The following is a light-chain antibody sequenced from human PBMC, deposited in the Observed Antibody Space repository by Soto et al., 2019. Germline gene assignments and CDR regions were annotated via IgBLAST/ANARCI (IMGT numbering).Light chain of an antibody. V-gene: IGLV1-47*01. Sequence: QSVLTQPPSASGTPGQRVSISCSGSASNVGSTYVFWYQQVPGTAPTLLIYKNNQRPSGVSDRFSGSKSGTSASLAISGLRVDDEADYYCASWDNDLNGPIFGGGTKVTV. CDR3: ASWDNDLNGPI. CDR1: ASNVGSTY. J-gene: IGLJ2*01. CDR2: KNN.